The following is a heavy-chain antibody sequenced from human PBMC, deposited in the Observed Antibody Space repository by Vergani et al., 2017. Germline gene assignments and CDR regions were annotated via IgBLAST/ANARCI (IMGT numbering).Heavy chain of an antibody. J-gene: IGHJ5*02. CDR2: INSGNGDT. CDR3: ARDAGGFDP. Sequence: QVHLVQSGTEVKKPGASVKVSCKASGYPFTTYAIHWLRLAPGQRLEWMGWINSGNGDTKYSQRFQGRVTIARDASASTAYMELSSLRSEDTAVYYCARDAGGFDPWGEGRLVTVSS. V-gene: IGHV1-3*01. D-gene: IGHD3-16*01. CDR1: GYPFTTYA.